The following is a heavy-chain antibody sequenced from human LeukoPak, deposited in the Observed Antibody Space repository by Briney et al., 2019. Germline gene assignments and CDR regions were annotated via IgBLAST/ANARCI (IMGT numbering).Heavy chain of an antibody. J-gene: IGHJ4*02. CDR2: IYYSGST. CDR3: ARDKRDFWSGSNPLDY. CDR1: GGSISSSSYY. Sequence: SETLSLTCTVSGGSISSSSYYWGWIRQPPGKGLGWIGSIYYSGSTYYNPSLKSRVTISVDTSKNQFSLKLSSVTAADTAVYYCARDKRDFWSGSNPLDYWGQGTLVTVSS. V-gene: IGHV4-39*02. D-gene: IGHD3-3*01.